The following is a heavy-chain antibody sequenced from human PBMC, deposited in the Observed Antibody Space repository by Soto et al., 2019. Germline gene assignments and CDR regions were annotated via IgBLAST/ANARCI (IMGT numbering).Heavy chain of an antibody. V-gene: IGHV3-9*01. CDR1: GFTFDDFA. D-gene: IGHD6-13*01. CDR3: VKANDQQLVEGGPFDM. CDR2: INWSGGSS. J-gene: IGHJ3*02. Sequence: LRLSCAASGFTFDDFAMHWVRQAPGKGLEWVSGINWSGGSSGYSDSVKGRFTISRDNAKNSLSLQMNSLRVEDTALFYCVKANDQQLVEGGPFDMWGQGTMVTVSS.